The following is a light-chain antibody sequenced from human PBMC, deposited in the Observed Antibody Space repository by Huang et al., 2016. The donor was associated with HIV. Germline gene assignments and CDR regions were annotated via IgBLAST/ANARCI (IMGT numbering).Light chain of an antibody. J-gene: IGKJ1*01. V-gene: IGKV1-5*03. CDR1: QSISSW. CDR3: QQYNSYSWT. Sequence: DIQMTQSPSTLSASVGDRVTIPCRASQSISSWLAWYQKKPGKAPKLLIYKASSLESGVPSRFSGSGSGTEFTLTISSLQPDDFATYYCQQYNSYSWTFGQGTKVEIK. CDR2: KAS.